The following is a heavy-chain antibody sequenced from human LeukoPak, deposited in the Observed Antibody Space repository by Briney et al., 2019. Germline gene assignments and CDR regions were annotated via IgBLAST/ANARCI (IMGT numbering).Heavy chain of an antibody. D-gene: IGHD3-10*01. CDR2: ISSSSSYI. CDR3: ARDLWFGELVPADAFDI. Sequence: GGSLRLSCAASGFTFSSYSMNWVRQAPGKGLEWVASISSSSSYIYYADSVKGRFTIPRDNAKNSLYLQMNSLRAEDTAVYYCARDLWFGELVPADAFDIWGQGTMVTVSS. CDR1: GFTFSSYS. V-gene: IGHV3-21*01. J-gene: IGHJ3*02.